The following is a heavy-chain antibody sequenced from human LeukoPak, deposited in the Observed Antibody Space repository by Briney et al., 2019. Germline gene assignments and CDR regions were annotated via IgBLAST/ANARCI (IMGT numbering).Heavy chain of an antibody. CDR2: IYYSGST. J-gene: IGHJ5*02. Sequence: PSETLSLTFTVSGGSISSYYWSWIRQPPGKGLEWIGYIYYSGSTNYNPSLKSRVTISVDTSKNQFSLKLSSVTAADTAVYYCARAPTARNWFDPWGQGTLVTVSS. V-gene: IGHV4-59*01. CDR3: ARAPTARNWFDP. CDR1: GGSISSYY.